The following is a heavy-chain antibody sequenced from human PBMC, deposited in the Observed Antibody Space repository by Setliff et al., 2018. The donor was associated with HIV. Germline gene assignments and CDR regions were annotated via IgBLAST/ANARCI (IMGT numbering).Heavy chain of an antibody. J-gene: IGHJ4*02. D-gene: IGHD1-1*01. CDR1: GFTFSSYG. Sequence: GSLRLSCAASGFTFSSYGMHWVRQAPGKGLEWVSFIRYDGSDQYYGDSVKGRFTISRDNSKTTLYLQMNSLRADDTAVYYCAKDSAEMGTNGFFDYWGQGTLVTVS. V-gene: IGHV3-30*02. CDR3: AKDSAEMGTNGFFDY. CDR2: IRYDGSDQ.